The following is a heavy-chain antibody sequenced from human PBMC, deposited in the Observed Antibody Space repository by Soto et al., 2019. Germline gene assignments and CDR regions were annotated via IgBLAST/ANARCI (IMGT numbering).Heavy chain of an antibody. CDR1: GFTFSSYS. CDR2: ISSSSSTI. D-gene: IGHD3-3*01. J-gene: IGHJ4*02. Sequence: GGSLRLSCAASGFTFSSYSMNWVRQAPGKGLEWASYISSSSSTIYYADSVKGRFTISRDNAKNSLYLQMNSLRAEDTAVYYCARDPFDVHYDFSPDPVFFDYWGQGTLVTVSS. V-gene: IGHV3-48*01. CDR3: ARDPFDVHYDFSPDPVFFDY.